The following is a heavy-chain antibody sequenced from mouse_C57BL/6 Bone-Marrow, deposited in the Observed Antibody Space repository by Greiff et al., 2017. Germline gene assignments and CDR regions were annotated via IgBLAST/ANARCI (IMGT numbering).Heavy chain of an antibody. CDR1: GYTFTSYW. D-gene: IGHD1-1*01. Sequence: QVQLQQPGAELVKPGASVKLSCKASGYTFTSYWMHWVKQRPGQGLEWIGMIHPNSGSTNYNEKFKSKATLTVDKSSSTAYMQLSSLTSEYSAVYYCARREPTVVRFDYWGQGTTLTVSS. CDR3: ARREPTVVRFDY. V-gene: IGHV1-64*01. CDR2: IHPNSGST. J-gene: IGHJ2*01.